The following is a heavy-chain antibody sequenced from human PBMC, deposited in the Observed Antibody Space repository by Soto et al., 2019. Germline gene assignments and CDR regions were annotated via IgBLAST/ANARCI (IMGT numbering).Heavy chain of an antibody. V-gene: IGHV1-3*01. CDR3: ARGGEMAAFAFDI. Sequence: QVQLEQSGAEGKEPGASVKVSCKASGYTFTRYAMHWVRQAPGQRLEWMGWINAGNGNTKYSQKFQDRVTIVRDTSASTGYMELSRLRSEDTAVYYCARGGEMAAFAFDIWGQGTMVTVSS. D-gene: IGHD3-10*01. CDR2: INAGNGNT. J-gene: IGHJ3*02. CDR1: GYTFTRYA.